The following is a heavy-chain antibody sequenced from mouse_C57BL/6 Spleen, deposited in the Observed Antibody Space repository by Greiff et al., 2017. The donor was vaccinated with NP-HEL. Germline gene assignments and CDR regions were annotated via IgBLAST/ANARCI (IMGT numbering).Heavy chain of an antibody. CDR1: GYAFSSSW. J-gene: IGHJ1*03. D-gene: IGHD1-1*01. CDR3: ARSIYYYGSGHWYFDV. V-gene: IGHV1-82*01. CDR2: IYPGDGDT. Sequence: QVQLQQSGPELVKPGASVKISCKASGYAFSSSWMNWVKQRPGKGLEWIGRIYPGDGDTNYNGKFKGKATLTADKSSSTAYMQLSSLTSEDSAVYFCARSIYYYGSGHWYFDVWGTGTTVTVSS.